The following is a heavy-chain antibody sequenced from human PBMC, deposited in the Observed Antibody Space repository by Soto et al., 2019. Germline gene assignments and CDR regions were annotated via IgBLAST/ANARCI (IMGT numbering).Heavy chain of an antibody. V-gene: IGHV1-69*01. Sequence: QVQLVQSGAEVKKPGSSVKVSCKAPGGTFSSYAISWVRQAPGQGLEWMGGIIPIFGTANYAQKFQGRVTISADASTSTGYMELSSLRSAYTAVYYCSRCQGGSSSLDIYYYYYYGMDVWGQRTTVTVSS. D-gene: IGHD2-15*01. CDR2: IIPIFGTA. CDR1: GGTFSSYA. CDR3: SRCQGGSSSLDIYYYYYYGMDV. J-gene: IGHJ6*02.